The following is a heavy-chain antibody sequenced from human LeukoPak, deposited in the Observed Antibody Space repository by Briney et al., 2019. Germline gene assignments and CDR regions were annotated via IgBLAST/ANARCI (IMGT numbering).Heavy chain of an antibody. CDR2: IKQDGSEK. D-gene: IGHD5-18*01. V-gene: IGHV3-7*01. CDR3: ARVGPGLWLSLVKVRSGYYFDY. CDR1: GFTFSSYW. Sequence: PGGSLRLSCAASGFTFSSYWMSWVRQAPGKGLEWVSNIKQDGSEKYYVDSVKGRFTISRDNAKNSLYLQMNSLRAEDTAVYFCARVGPGLWLSLVKVRSGYYFDYWGQGTLVTASS. J-gene: IGHJ4*02.